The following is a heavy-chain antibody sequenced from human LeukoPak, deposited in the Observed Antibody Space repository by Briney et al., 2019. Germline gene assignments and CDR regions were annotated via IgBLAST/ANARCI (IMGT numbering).Heavy chain of an antibody. CDR1: GFTVSPNY. CDR2: IYRGGST. CDR3: AKALGLSRNGMDV. V-gene: IGHV3-53*01. Sequence: PGGSLRLSCAASGFTVSPNYMSWVRQAPGKGLEWVSVIYRGGSTYYADSVRDRFIISRDNSKNTLYLQMNSLRAEDTAVYYCAKALGLSRNGMDVWGQGTTVTVSS. J-gene: IGHJ6*02.